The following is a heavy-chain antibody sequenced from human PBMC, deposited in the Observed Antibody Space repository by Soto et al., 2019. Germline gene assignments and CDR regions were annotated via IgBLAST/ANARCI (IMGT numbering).Heavy chain of an antibody. D-gene: IGHD3-3*01. CDR3: ARNYDFWSGYYLDY. CDR2: ISSSSSYI. V-gene: IGHV3-21*01. CDR1: GFTFSSYS. Sequence: GGSMRLSCAASGFTFSSYSMNWVRQAPGKGLEWVSSISSSSSYIYYADSVKGRFTISRDNAKNSLYLQMNSLRAEDTAVYYCARNYDFWSGYYLDYWGQGTLVTVSS. J-gene: IGHJ4*02.